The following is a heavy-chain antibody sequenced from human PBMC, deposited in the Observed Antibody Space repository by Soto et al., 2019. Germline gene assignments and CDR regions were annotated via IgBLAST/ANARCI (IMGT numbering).Heavy chain of an antibody. J-gene: IGHJ5*02. CDR2: IYYSGST. D-gene: IGHD4-17*01. CDR3: ARDVIEARATVTTFRFDP. Sequence: LSEACSVGDGCSCRWGYYRSWIRQHPGKGLEWIGYIYYSGSTYYNPSLKSRVTISVDTSKNQFSLKLSSVTAADTAVYYCARDVIEARATVTTFRFDPWGQGTLVTVSS. V-gene: IGHV4-31*03. CDR1: DGCSCRWGYY.